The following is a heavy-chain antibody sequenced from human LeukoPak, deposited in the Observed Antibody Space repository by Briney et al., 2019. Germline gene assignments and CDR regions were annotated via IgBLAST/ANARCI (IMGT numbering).Heavy chain of an antibody. Sequence: SETLSLTCTVSGGSISSNNYYWGWIRQPPGKGLEWIVNIYYSGSTYYNPSLKSRVTISLDTSKNQFSLKLISVTAADTAVYYCARGVGSGYTDYWGQGALVTVSS. CDR3: ARGVGSGYTDY. V-gene: IGHV4-39*07. CDR1: GGSISSNNYY. CDR2: IYYSGST. D-gene: IGHD3-22*01. J-gene: IGHJ4*02.